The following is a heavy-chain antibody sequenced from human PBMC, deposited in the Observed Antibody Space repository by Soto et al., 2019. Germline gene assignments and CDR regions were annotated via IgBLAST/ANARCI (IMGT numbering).Heavy chain of an antibody. J-gene: IGHJ3*02. D-gene: IGHD2-15*01. CDR3: AKDSSTRLLLDAFDI. V-gene: IGHV3-30*18. CDR1: GFTFSSYG. Sequence: PGGSLRLSCAASGFTFSSYGMHWVRQAPGKGLEWVAVISYDGSNKYYADSVKGRFTISRDNSKNTLYLQMNSLRAEDTAVYYCAKDSSTRLLLDAFDIWGQGTMVTVSS. CDR2: ISYDGSNK.